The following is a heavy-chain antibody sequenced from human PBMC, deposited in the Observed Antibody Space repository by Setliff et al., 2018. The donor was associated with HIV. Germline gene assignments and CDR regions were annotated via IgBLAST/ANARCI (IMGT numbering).Heavy chain of an antibody. J-gene: IGHJ6*02. Sequence: ASVKVSCKASGYTFTSYGISWVRQAPGQGLEWMGWISAYNGNTNYAQKLQGRVTMTTDTSTSTAYMELRSLRSDDTAVYYCARDPKRCYDILTGYPSYYGMDVWGQGTTVTVS. CDR1: GYTFTSYG. CDR2: ISAYNGNT. D-gene: IGHD3-9*01. V-gene: IGHV1-18*01. CDR3: ARDPKRCYDILTGYPSYYGMDV.